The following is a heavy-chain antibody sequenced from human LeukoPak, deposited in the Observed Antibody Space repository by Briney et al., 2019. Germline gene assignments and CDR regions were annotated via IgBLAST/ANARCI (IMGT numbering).Heavy chain of an antibody. V-gene: IGHV4-34*01. CDR2: INHSGST. D-gene: IGHD3-10*01. J-gene: IGHJ5*02. CDR1: GVSFSGYY. CDR3: ASAWFGVLAA. Sequence: SETLSLTCAVYGVSFSGYYWSWIRQPPGKGLEWIGEINHSGSTNYNPSLKSRVTISVDTSKNQFSLKLSSVTAADTAVYYCASAWFGVLAAWGQGTLVTVSS.